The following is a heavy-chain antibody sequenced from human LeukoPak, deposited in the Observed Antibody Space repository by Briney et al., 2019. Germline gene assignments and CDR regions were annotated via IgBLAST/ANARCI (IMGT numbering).Heavy chain of an antibody. J-gene: IGHJ4*02. CDR2: ITGDGGDT. V-gene: IGHV3-23*01. CDR3: AKGSSSSRPYYFDY. Sequence: GGSLRLSCAASGFTFSSYAMSWVRQTPGKGLEWVSAITGDGGDTYSADSVKGRLTISRDNSKNTLHLQMDSLRAEDAAVYYCAKGSSSSRPYYFDYWGQGTLVTVSS. D-gene: IGHD6-6*01. CDR1: GFTFSSYA.